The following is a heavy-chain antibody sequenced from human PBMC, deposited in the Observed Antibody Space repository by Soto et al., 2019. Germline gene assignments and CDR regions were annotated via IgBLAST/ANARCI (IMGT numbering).Heavy chain of an antibody. CDR1: GYTFTSYG. Sequence: VASVKVSCKASGYTFTSYGISWVRQAPGQGLEWMGWISAYNGNTNYAQKLQGRVTMTTDTSTSTAYMELRSLRSDDTAVYYCARDSGWHRLHYYYYYGMDVWGQGTTVTVSS. J-gene: IGHJ6*02. CDR2: ISAYNGNT. CDR3: ARDSGWHRLHYYYYYGMDV. V-gene: IGHV1-18*01. D-gene: IGHD6-19*01.